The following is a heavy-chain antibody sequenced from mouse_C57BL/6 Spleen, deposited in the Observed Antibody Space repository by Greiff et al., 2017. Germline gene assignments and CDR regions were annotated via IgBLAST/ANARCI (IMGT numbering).Heavy chain of an antibody. CDR2: IDPSDSYT. CDR1: GYAFTSYW. Sequence: QVQLQQPGAELVRPGTSVKLSCKASGYAFTSYWMHWVKQRPGQGLEWIGVIDPSDSYTIYNQKFKGKATLTVDTSSRTAYMQLSSLTSEDSAVYYCARPLFYGSSSYWYFDVWGTGTTVTVSS. J-gene: IGHJ1*03. V-gene: IGHV1-59*01. CDR3: ARPLFYGSSSYWYFDV. D-gene: IGHD1-1*01.